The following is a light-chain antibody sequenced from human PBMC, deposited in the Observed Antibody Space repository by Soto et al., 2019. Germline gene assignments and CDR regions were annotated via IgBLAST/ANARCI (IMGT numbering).Light chain of an antibody. CDR2: VAS. J-gene: IGKJ2*01. CDR3: QQYVTSPST. CDR1: QSVSSSW. Sequence: EIVLTQSPGTLSLFPGERATLSCRASQSVSSSWLAWYQQKPVQAPRLLVYVASSRATGIPDRFSGSGSGTDFTLTISRLEPEDFAVYFCQQYVTSPSTFGQGTKVDIK. V-gene: IGKV3-20*01.